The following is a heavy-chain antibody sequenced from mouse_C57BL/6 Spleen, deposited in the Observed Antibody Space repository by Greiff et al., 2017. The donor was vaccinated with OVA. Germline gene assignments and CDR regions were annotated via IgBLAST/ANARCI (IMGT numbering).Heavy chain of an antibody. CDR2: INPDTGGT. Sequence: EVKLQESGPELVKPGASVTMSCKASGYTFTDYKMHWVKQRHGKGLEWIGSINPDTGGTGYNQKFKGKATLTVNKSSSTAYLELRSLTSEDSAVHYCARDDYFAYWGQGTLVTVSA. J-gene: IGHJ3*01. CDR1: GYTFTDYK. CDR3: ARDDYFAY. V-gene: IGHV1-22*01. D-gene: IGHD2-4*01.